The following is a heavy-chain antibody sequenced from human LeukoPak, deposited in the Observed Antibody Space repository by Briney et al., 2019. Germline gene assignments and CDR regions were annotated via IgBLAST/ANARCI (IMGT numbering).Heavy chain of an antibody. J-gene: IGHJ3*02. V-gene: IGHV4-34*01. CDR1: GGSFNGYY. CDR2: INHSGST. Sequence: PSETLSLTCAVYGGSFNGYYWSWIRQPPGKGLEWIGEINHSGSTNYNPSLKSRVTISVDTSKNQFSLKLSSVTAADTAVYYCARNYYDSSGRNDAFDIWGQGTMVTVSS. CDR3: ARNYYDSSGRNDAFDI. D-gene: IGHD3-22*01.